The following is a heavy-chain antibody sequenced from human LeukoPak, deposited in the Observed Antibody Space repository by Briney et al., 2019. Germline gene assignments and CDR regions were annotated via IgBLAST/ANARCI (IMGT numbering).Heavy chain of an antibody. D-gene: IGHD5-12*01. V-gene: IGHV4-34*01. CDR2: INHSGST. CDR3: ASRGWLRSY. J-gene: IGHJ4*02. CDR1: GGSFSGYY. Sequence: PSETLSLTCAVHGGSFSGYYWSWIRQPPGKGLEWIGEINHSGSTNYNPSLKSRVTISVDTSKNQFSLKLSSVTAADTAVYYCASRGWLRSYWGQGTLVTVSS.